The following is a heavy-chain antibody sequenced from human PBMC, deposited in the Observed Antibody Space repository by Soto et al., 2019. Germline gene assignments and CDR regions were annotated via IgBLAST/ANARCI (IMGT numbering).Heavy chain of an antibody. CDR2: ISSSGSTI. CDR3: ARDRITVTNYYYGMDV. J-gene: IGHJ6*02. D-gene: IGHD4-17*01. Sequence: QVQLVESGGGLVQPGGSLRLSCAASGFTFSDYYMSWIRQAPGKGLEWVSYISSSGSTIYYADSVKGRFTISRDNAKNSLYLQMNSLRAEDTAVYYCARDRITVTNYYYGMDVWGQGTTVTVSS. CDR1: GFTFSDYY. V-gene: IGHV3-11*01.